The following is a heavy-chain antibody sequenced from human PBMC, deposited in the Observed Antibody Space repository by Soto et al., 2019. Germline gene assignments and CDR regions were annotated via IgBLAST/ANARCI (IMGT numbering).Heavy chain of an antibody. V-gene: IGHV3-23*01. CDR3: DKHRGFVAGPCDS. CDR1: GITFTNYA. J-gene: IGHJ4*02. D-gene: IGHD6-19*01. Sequence: EVQLLESGGGLAQPGGSLRLSCAVSGITFTNYAMGWVRQAPGKGLEWVSGISGNVGSTTHYADSVKGRFTIARDNSKHILFLQLNSLRAEDTDVYYCDKHRGFVAGPCDSLGQGTLVIVSS. CDR2: ISGNVGSTT.